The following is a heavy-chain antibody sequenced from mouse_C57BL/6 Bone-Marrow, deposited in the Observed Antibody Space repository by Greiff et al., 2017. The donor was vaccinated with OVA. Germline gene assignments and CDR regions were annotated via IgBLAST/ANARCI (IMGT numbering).Heavy chain of an antibody. CDR1: GFTFSDYG. Sequence: EVMLVESGGGLVKPGGSLKLSCAASGFTFSDYGMHWVRQAPEKGLEWVAYISSGSSTIYYADTVKGRFTISRDNAKNTLFLQMTSLRSEDTAMYYCARGDGLYAMDYWGQGTSVTVSS. J-gene: IGHJ4*01. D-gene: IGHD2-3*01. V-gene: IGHV5-17*01. CDR2: ISSGSSTI. CDR3: ARGDGLYAMDY.